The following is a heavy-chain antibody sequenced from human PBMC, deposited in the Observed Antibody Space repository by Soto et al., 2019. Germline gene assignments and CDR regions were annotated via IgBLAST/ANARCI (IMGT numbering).Heavy chain of an antibody. D-gene: IGHD5-18*01. V-gene: IGHV3-7*03. Sequence: GGSLRLSCAASGFTFSTYWMYWVRQAPGKGLEWVANIKGDGGEKNYVDSVKGRFTISRDNAKNSLYLQMNSLRVEDTAVYYCASDTWIQLRNYNYYYYYGMDVWGQGTTVTVSS. CDR2: IKGDGGEK. CDR3: ASDTWIQLRNYNYYYYYGMDV. J-gene: IGHJ6*02. CDR1: GFTFSTYW.